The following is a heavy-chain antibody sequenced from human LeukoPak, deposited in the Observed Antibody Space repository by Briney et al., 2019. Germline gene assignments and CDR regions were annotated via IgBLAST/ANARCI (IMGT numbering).Heavy chain of an antibody. CDR1: GGSISSYY. D-gene: IGHD5-18*01. CDR2: IYYSGIT. V-gene: IGHV4-59*08. CDR3: ARHVGNSYGPPDY. J-gene: IGHJ4*02. Sequence: PSETLSLTCTVAGGSISSYYWSWVRQPPGGGLEWLGYIYYSGITNYNPSLKSRVTISVDTSKNQFSLKLSSVTVADTAVYYCARHVGNSYGPPDYWGQGTLVTVSS.